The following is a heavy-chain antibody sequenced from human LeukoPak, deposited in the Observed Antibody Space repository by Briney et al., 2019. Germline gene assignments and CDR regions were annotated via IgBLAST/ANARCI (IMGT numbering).Heavy chain of an antibody. D-gene: IGHD1-1*01. CDR3: IREVQVRASASLGL. CDR1: GFTISGFW. Sequence: PGGSPRLSCAASGFTISGFWMHWVRHVPGEGLVWVARMNSAGTTINYADSVKGRFTISRDNVRNTLHLQMNNLSLEDTAVYFCIREVQVRASASLGLWGRGTLVTVS. J-gene: IGHJ4*01. CDR2: MNSAGTTI. V-gene: IGHV3-74*01.